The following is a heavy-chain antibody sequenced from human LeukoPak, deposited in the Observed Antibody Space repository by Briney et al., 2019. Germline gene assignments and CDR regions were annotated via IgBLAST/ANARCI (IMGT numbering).Heavy chain of an antibody. CDR3: ARAYDSGCNY. Sequence: GASVKVSCKASGGTFSSYAISWVRQAPGQRLEWMVLINAANGNTRYSQTFQDRVTITRDTSASTAYMELSSLRSEDTAVYYCARAYDSGCNYWGQGTLVTVSS. CDR1: GGTFSSYA. V-gene: IGHV1-3*01. CDR2: INAANGNT. D-gene: IGHD6-19*01. J-gene: IGHJ4*02.